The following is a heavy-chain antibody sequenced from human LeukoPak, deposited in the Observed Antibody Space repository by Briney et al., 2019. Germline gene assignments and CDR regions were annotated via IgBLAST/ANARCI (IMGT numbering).Heavy chain of an antibody. CDR3: ARQYDFWSGYHDY. J-gene: IGHJ4*02. V-gene: IGHV5-51*01. CDR1: GYSFTSYW. CDR2: IYPGDSDT. D-gene: IGHD3-3*01. Sequence: GESLKISCKGSGYSFTSYWIGWVRQMPGKGLEWMGIIYPGDSDTRYSPSFQGQVTISADKSISTAYLQWSSLKASDTAMSYCARQYDFWSGYHDYWGQGTLVTVSS.